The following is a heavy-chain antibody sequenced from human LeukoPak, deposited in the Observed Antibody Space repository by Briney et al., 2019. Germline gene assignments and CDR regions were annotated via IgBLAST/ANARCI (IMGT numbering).Heavy chain of an antibody. Sequence: GASVKVSCKASGGTFSSYTISWVRQAPGQGLEWMGRIIPILGIANYAQKFQGRVTITADKSTSTAYMELSSLRSEDTAVYCCASLSYDSSGYWNPGFDYWGQGTLVTVSS. D-gene: IGHD3-22*01. CDR2: IIPILGIA. CDR3: ASLSYDSSGYWNPGFDY. CDR1: GGTFSSYT. J-gene: IGHJ4*02. V-gene: IGHV1-69*02.